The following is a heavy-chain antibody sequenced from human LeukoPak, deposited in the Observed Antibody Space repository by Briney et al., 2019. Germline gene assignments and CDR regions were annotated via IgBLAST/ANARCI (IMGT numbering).Heavy chain of an antibody. D-gene: IGHD4-17*01. CDR1: GFTFSSYW. V-gene: IGHV3-7*04. Sequence: GGSLRLSCAASGFTFSSYWMSWDRQAPGKGLEWVANIKQDGSEKYYVDSVKGRFTISRDNAKNSLYLQMNSLRAEDTAVYYCATERGVTINWFDPWGQGTLVTVSS. J-gene: IGHJ5*02. CDR3: ATERGVTINWFDP. CDR2: IKQDGSEK.